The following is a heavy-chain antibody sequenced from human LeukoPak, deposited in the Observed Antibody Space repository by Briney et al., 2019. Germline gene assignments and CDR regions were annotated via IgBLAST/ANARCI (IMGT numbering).Heavy chain of an antibody. J-gene: IGHJ4*02. CDR1: GFTFSNFG. CDR3: AKDHLPGIVVADRDY. CDR2: IRFDGTSE. D-gene: IGHD6-19*01. V-gene: IGHV3-30*02. Sequence: GGSLRLSCAASGFTFSNFGMHWVRQAPGKGLEWVAFIRFDGTSEFYADSVKARFTISRDNAKNTLYLQINSLRAEDTAIYYCAKDHLPGIVVADRDYWGQGTLVTVSS.